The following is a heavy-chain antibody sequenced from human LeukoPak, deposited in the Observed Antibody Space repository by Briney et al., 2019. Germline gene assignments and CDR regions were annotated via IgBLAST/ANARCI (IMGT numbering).Heavy chain of an antibody. CDR1: GGTFSGYY. Sequence: SETLSLTCAGYGGTFSGYYWSWIRQSPAKGLEWIGEINPGGSTNYNPSLESRVSISVDTSKNQFSLKMDSVRAADTAVYYCAREDCSGGDCTSFDYWGQGTLVTVSS. CDR2: INPGGST. V-gene: IGHV4-34*01. D-gene: IGHD2-15*01. CDR3: AREDCSGGDCTSFDY. J-gene: IGHJ4*02.